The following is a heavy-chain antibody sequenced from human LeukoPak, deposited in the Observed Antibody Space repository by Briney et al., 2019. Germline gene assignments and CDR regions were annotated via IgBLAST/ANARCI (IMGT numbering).Heavy chain of an antibody. CDR3: ARSAYSSSSGAYYFDY. Sequence: GSVKVSCKASGYTFTSYGISWVRQAPGQGLEWMGWISAYNGNTNYAQKLQGRVTMTTDTSTSTAYMELRSLRSDDTAVYYCARSAYSSSSGAYYFDYWGQGTLVTVSS. D-gene: IGHD6-6*01. J-gene: IGHJ4*02. CDR2: ISAYNGNT. V-gene: IGHV1-18*01. CDR1: GYTFTSYG.